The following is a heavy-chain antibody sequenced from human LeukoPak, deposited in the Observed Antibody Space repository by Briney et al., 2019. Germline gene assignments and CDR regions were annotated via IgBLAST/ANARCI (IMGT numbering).Heavy chain of an antibody. V-gene: IGHV3-49*04. CDR3: SRHRRITIFGESIKVYYYHVIHL. J-gene: IGHJ6*02. CDR2: IRSKAYGGTT. D-gene: IGHD3-3*01. CDR1: GFTFGDYG. Sequence: PGRSLRLSCTASGFTFGDYGMSWVRQAPGKGLEWVGCIRSKAYGGTTEYAASEKGRFTISRDDSKSIAYLQMNSLNTEDTSVYYCSRHRRITIFGESIKVYYYHVIHLWGQGTTVTVSS.